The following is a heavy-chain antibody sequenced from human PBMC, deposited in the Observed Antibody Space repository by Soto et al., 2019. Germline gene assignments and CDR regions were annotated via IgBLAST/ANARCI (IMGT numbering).Heavy chain of an antibody. CDR2: ISYDGSNK. V-gene: IGHV3-30-3*01. Sequence: QVQLVESGGGVVQPGRSLRLSCAASGFTFSSYAMHWVRQAPGKGLEWVAVISYDGSNKYYEDSVKGRFTISRDNSKNRLYLQMNGLRAEDTAVYYCARPGISGWYLPYFDYWGQGTLVTVSS. CDR1: GFTFSSYA. D-gene: IGHD6-19*01. CDR3: ARPGISGWYLPYFDY. J-gene: IGHJ4*02.